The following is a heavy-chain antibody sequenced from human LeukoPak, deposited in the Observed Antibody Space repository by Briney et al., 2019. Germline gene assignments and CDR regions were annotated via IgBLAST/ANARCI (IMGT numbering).Heavy chain of an antibody. Sequence: GGSLRLSCAASGFTFGSYSMNWVRQAPGKGLEWVSYISSSSSTIYYADSVKGRFTISRDNSKNTLYLQMNSLRAEDTAVYYCAKDRRQLVRLYYFDYWGQGTLVTVSS. CDR3: AKDRRQLVRLYYFDY. J-gene: IGHJ4*02. CDR1: GFTFGSYS. D-gene: IGHD6-6*01. V-gene: IGHV3-48*01. CDR2: ISSSSSTI.